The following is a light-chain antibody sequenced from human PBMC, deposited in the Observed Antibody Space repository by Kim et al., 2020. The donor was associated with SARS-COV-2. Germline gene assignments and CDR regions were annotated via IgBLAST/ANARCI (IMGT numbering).Light chain of an antibody. Sequence: PGATFPLTCGSRTGAVPRGHYPFWFPQRPDQAPMTLIYDTTNTHSWTPARFSGSLLGGKAALTLSGAQSDDESEYYCFLSYSGFLVFGGGTQLTVL. CDR1: TGAVPRGHY. CDR2: DTT. J-gene: IGLJ3*02. CDR3: FLSYSGFLV. V-gene: IGLV7-46*01.